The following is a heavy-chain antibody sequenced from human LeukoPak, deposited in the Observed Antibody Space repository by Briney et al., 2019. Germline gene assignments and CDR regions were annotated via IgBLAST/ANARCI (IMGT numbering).Heavy chain of an antibody. CDR3: ARDLNAYCSGGSCYFDYYGMDV. J-gene: IGHJ6*02. Sequence: SETLSLTCTVSGGSISSYYWSWLRQPAGKGLEWIGRIHTSGSTNYNPSLKSRVTMSVDTSKNQFSLKLSSVTAADTAVYYCARDLNAYCSGGSCYFDYYGMDVWGQGTTVTVFS. CDR2: IHTSGST. V-gene: IGHV4-4*07. CDR1: GGSISSYY. D-gene: IGHD2-15*01.